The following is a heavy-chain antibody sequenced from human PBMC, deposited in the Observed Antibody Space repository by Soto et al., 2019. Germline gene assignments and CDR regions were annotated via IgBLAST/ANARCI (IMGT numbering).Heavy chain of an antibody. CDR1: GFTFSTYW. V-gene: IGHV3-74*01. J-gene: IGHJ4*02. CDR2: INSDASHT. Sequence: GGSLRLSCAASGFTFSTYWMHWIRQVPGKGLEWVSRINSDASHTYYADSVKGRFTISRDNAKNTLHLEMNSLRAEDTAVYYCAKDRTHLGLGFFDIWGQGTLVTVSS. D-gene: IGHD3-3*02. CDR3: AKDRTHLGLGFFDI.